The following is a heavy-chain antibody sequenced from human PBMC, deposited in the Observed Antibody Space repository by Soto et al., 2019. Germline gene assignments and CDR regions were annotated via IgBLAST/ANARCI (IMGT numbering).Heavy chain of an antibody. D-gene: IGHD2-21*02. Sequence: HPGGSLRLSCAASGFSISSDAMSWVRQAPGKGLEWVSGISGSGANTNYADSVKGRFAISIDNSKNTLYLQMSSLRAEDTAVYYCAKRQSGNFGPFDSWGQGTLVTVSS. CDR1: GFSISSDA. V-gene: IGHV3-23*01. J-gene: IGHJ4*02. CDR2: ISGSGANT. CDR3: AKRQSGNFGPFDS.